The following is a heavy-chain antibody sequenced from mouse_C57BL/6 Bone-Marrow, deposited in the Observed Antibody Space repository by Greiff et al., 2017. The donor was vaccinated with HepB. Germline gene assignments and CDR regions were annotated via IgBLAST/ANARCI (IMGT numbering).Heavy chain of an antibody. CDR3: AREDGYYGFFFDY. V-gene: IGHV1-52*01. D-gene: IGHD2-3*01. CDR2: IDPSDSET. Sequence: QVQLKQPGAELVRPGSSVKLSCKASGYTFTSYWMHWVKQRPIQGLEWIGNIDPSDSETHYNQKFKDKATLTVDKSSSTAYMQLSSLTSEDSAVYYCAREDGYYGFFFDYWGQGTTLTVSS. CDR1: GYTFTSYW. J-gene: IGHJ2*01.